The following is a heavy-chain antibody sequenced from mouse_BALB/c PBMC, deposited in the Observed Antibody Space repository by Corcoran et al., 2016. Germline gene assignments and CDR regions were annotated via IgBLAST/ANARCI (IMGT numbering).Heavy chain of an antibody. V-gene: IGHV1S136*01. CDR1: GYTFTSYV. Sequence: EVQLQQSGPELVKPGASVKMSYKASGYTFTSYVMHWVKQKPGQGLEWIGYIYPYNDGTKYNEKFKGKATLTSDKSSSAAYMEFSSLTSEDSAVYYCAREVPGGYPFDYWGQGTTLTVSS. J-gene: IGHJ2*01. D-gene: IGHD2-2*01. CDR2: IYPYNDGT. CDR3: AREVPGGYPFDY.